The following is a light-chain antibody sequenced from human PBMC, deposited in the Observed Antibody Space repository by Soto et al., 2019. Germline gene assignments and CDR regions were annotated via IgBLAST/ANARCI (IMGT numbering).Light chain of an antibody. J-gene: IGKJ3*01. CDR3: QQYGSPPVT. Sequence: DIVLTQSPATLSSSVGERATLSCRASQSVSSNFLGWYQQKPGQAHRLLIYGASIRATGIPRSFSGSGSGTYFTLTMSRLEPEDFAVYYCQQYGSPPVTFGPGTKVDI. V-gene: IGKV3-20*01. CDR1: QSVSSNF. CDR2: GAS.